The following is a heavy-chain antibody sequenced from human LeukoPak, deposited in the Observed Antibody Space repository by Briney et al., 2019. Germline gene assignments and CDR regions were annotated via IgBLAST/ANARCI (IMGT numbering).Heavy chain of an antibody. V-gene: IGHV1-18*01. CDR2: ISAYNGNT. D-gene: IGHD3-3*01. CDR1: GYTFTSYD. J-gene: IGHJ4*02. Sequence: ASVKVSCKASGYTFTSYDINWVRQAPGQGLEWMGWISAYNGNTNYAQKLQGRVTMTTDTSTSTAYMELRSLRSDDTAVYYCARDSNFWSGYYAFDYWGQGTLVTVSS. CDR3: ARDSNFWSGYYAFDY.